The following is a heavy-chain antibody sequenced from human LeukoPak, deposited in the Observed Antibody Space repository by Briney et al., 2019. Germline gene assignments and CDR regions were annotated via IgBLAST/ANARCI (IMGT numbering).Heavy chain of an antibody. Sequence: GESLKISCKGSGYSFTNYWIGWVRQVPGKGLEWMGVIYPGDSDTRCSPSFQGQVTISADKSISTAYLQWSSLKASDTAMYYCVRSGGIYGMDVWGQGTTVTVSS. CDR1: GYSFTNYW. V-gene: IGHV5-51*01. D-gene: IGHD6-25*01. CDR3: VRSGGIYGMDV. CDR2: IYPGDSDT. J-gene: IGHJ6*02.